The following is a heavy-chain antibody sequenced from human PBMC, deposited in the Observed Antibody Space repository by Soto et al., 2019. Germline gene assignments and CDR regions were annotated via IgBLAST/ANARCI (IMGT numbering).Heavy chain of an antibody. Sequence: ASVKVSCKASGYIFTNNDVSWVRQATGQGLEWMGWMNPESGDTGYAQKFQGRVTMTRDISIATAYMELSSLRSDDTAIYYCARMATFGSLNWFDPWGKGTLFTVSS. CDR3: ARMATFGSLNWFDP. CDR1: GYIFTNND. CDR2: MNPESGDT. V-gene: IGHV1-8*01. J-gene: IGHJ5*02. D-gene: IGHD3-16*01.